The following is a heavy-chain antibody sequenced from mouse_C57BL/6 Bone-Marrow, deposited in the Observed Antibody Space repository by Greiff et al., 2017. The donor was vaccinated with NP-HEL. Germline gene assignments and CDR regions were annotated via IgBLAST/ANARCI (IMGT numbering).Heavy chain of an antibody. CDR1: GYSITSGYY. CDR3: ARQLLRYFDY. V-gene: IGHV3-6*01. J-gene: IGHJ2*01. Sequence: VQLQQSGPGLVKPSQSLSLTCSVTGYSITSGYYWNWIRQFPGNKLEWMGYISYDGSNNYNPSLKNRISSTRDTSKKQFFLKLNSVTTEDTATYYCARQLLRYFDYWGQGTTLTVSS. CDR2: ISYDGSN. D-gene: IGHD1-1*01.